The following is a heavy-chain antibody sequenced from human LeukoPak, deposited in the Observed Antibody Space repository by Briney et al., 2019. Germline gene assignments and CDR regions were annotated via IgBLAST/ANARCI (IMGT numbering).Heavy chain of an antibody. V-gene: IGHV1-2*02. CDR1: GYTFTGYY. CDR2: INPNSGGT. CDR3: ARESPANAPFDY. Sequence: ASVKVSCKASGYTFTGYYMHWVRQAPGQGLEWMGWINPNSGGTNYAQKFQGRVTMTRDTSISTAYMELSRLRSDDTAVYYCARESPANAPFDYWGQGTLVTVSS. D-gene: IGHD2-8*01. J-gene: IGHJ4*02.